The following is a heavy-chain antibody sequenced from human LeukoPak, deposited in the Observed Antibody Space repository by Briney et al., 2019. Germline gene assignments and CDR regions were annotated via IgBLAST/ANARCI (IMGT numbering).Heavy chain of an antibody. CDR3: ARYCSSTSCQGFDY. J-gene: IGHJ4*02. Sequence: SETLSLTCTVSGYSISSSYYWGWIRQPPGKGLEWIGEIYHSGSTNYNPSLKSRVTISVDKSKNQFSLKLSSVTAADTAVYYCARYCSSTSCQGFDYWGQGTLVTVSS. D-gene: IGHD2-2*01. CDR1: GYSISSSYY. V-gene: IGHV4-38-2*02. CDR2: IYHSGST.